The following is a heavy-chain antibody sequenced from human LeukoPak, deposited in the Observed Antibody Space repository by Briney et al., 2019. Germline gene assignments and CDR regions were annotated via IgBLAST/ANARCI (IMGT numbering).Heavy chain of an antibody. J-gene: IGHJ4*02. D-gene: IGHD6-13*01. CDR2: IYGGGST. Sequence: PGGSLRLSCAASGFTVTTNYMSWVRQAPGKGLEWVSVIYGGGSTYYVDPVKGRFTISRDNSKNTLYLQMNSLRAEDSAMYYCVRGSGDSSWYALDYWGQGTLVTVSS. V-gene: IGHV3-53*01. CDR1: GFTVTTNY. CDR3: VRGSGDSSWYALDY.